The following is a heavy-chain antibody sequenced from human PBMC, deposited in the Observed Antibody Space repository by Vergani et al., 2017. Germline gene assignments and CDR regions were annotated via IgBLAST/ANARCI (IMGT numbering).Heavy chain of an antibody. CDR2: IGTAGDT. CDR3: AKAGYCSGGSCYHYYYYGMDV. V-gene: IGHV3-13*01. D-gene: IGHD2-15*01. CDR1: GFTFSSYD. Sequence: EVQLVESGGGLVQPGGSLRLSCAASGFTFSSYDMHWVRQATGKGLEWVSAIGTAGDTYYPGSVKGRFTISRENAKNSLYLQMNSLRAEDTAVYYCAKAGYCSGGSCYHYYYYGMDVWGQGTTVTVSS. J-gene: IGHJ6*02.